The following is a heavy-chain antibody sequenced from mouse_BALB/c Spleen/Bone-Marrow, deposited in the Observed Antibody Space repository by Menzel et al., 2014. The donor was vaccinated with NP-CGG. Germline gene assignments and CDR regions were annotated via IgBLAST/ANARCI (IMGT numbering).Heavy chain of an antibody. CDR3: ARGAARATWFAY. CDR2: ISSGSSTI. V-gene: IGHV5-17*02. CDR1: GFTFSSFG. J-gene: IGHJ3*01. D-gene: IGHD3-1*01. Sequence: EVQGVESGGGLVQPGGSRKLSCAASGFTFSSFGMHWVRQAPEKGLEWVAYISSGSSTIYYADTVKGRFTISRDNPKNTLFLQVTSLRSEDTAMYYCARGAARATWFAYWGQGTLVTVSA.